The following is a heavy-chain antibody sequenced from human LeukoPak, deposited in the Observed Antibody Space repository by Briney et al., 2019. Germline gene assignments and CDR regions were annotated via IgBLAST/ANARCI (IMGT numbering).Heavy chain of an antibody. CDR2: ISGGGGST. CDR1: GLTFSNYG. D-gene: IGHD2-15*01. Sequence: GGSLRLSCAASGLTFSNYGMSWVRQAPGKGLEWVSSISGGGGSTYYADSVKGRFTISRDNSKNTLYLQMNSLRAEDTAVYYCAKDREKYCSGGSCYPIDYWGQGTLVTVSS. V-gene: IGHV3-23*01. J-gene: IGHJ4*02. CDR3: AKDREKYCSGGSCYPIDY.